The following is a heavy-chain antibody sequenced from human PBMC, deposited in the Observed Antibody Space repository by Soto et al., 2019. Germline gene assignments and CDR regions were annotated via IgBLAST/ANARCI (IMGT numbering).Heavy chain of an antibody. J-gene: IGHJ4*02. D-gene: IGHD5-12*01. Sequence: GGSLRLSCAASGFTFSSYAMSWVRQAPGKGLHWVSAINGSGGSTYYAESVKGRFTISRDNSKNPLYLQMNSLRAEDTAVYYCAKEQYGYNYDRYFDYWGQGALVTVSS. CDR3: AKEQYGYNYDRYFDY. CDR2: INGSGGST. CDR1: GFTFSSYA. V-gene: IGHV3-23*01.